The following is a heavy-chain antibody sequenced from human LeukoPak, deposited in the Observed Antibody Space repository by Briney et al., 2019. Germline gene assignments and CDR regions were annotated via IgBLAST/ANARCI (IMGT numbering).Heavy chain of an antibody. J-gene: IGHJ6*02. CDR3: ATGLTKGYSSGWYFRRRYYYGMDV. CDR2: FDPEDGET. D-gene: IGHD6-19*01. CDR1: GYTLTELS. Sequence: ASVKVSCKVSGYTLTELSMHWVRQAPGKGLEWTGGFDPEDGETIYAQKFQGRVTMTEDTSTDTAYMELSSLRSEDTAVYYCATGLTKGYSSGWYFRRRYYYGMDVWGQGTTVTVSS. V-gene: IGHV1-24*01.